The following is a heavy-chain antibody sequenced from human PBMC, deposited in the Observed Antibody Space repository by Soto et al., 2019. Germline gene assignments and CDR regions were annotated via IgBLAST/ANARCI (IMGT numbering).Heavy chain of an antibody. CDR3: ARSRIVVVDFDY. V-gene: IGHV1-3*01. CDR1: GYTFTSYA. Sequence: ASVKVSCKASGYTFTSYAMHWVRQAPGQRLEWMGWINAGNGNTKYSQKFQGRVTITRDTSASTAYMELSSLRSEDTAVYYCARSRIVVVDFDYWGQRTLVTVSS. J-gene: IGHJ4*02. CDR2: INAGNGNT. D-gene: IGHD3-22*01.